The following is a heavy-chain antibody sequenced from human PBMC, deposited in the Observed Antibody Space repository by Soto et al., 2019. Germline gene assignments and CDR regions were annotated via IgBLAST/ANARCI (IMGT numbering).Heavy chain of an antibody. CDR1: GFTFSSYE. Sequence: HPGGSLRLSCAASGFTFSSYEMNWVRQAPGKGLEWVSYISSSGSTIYYADSVKGRFTISRDNAKNSLYLQMNSLRAEDTAVYYCARDRSCSGGSCQTNYFDLWRRGTLVTVAS. CDR2: ISSSGSTI. CDR3: ARDRSCSGGSCQTNYFDL. V-gene: IGHV3-48*03. J-gene: IGHJ2*01. D-gene: IGHD2-15*01.